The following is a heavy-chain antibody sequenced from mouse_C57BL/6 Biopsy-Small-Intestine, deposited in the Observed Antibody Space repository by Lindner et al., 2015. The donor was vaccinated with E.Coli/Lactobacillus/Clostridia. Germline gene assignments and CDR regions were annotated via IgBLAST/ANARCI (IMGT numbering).Heavy chain of an antibody. CDR1: GYTFTDYY. D-gene: IGHD1-1*01. CDR2: INPYNGGT. J-gene: IGHJ3*01. V-gene: IGHV1-19*01. Sequence: VQLQESGPVLVKPGASVKMSCKASGYTFTDYYMNWVKQSHGKSFEWIGVINPYNGGTSYNQKFKGKATLTVDKSSSTAYMELNSLTSEDSAVYYCARSRDYYGSSYGAWGQGTLVTVSA. CDR3: ARSRDYYGSSYGA.